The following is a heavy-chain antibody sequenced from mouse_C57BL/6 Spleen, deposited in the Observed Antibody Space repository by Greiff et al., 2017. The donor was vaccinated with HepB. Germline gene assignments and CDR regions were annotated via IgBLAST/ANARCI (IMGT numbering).Heavy chain of an antibody. CDR3: ARDRGIAD. CDR1: GYTFSSYS. J-gene: IGHJ1*03. V-gene: IGHV5-4*01. CDR2: ISDGGSYT. Sequence: EVQLVESGGGLVKPGGSLKLSCAASGYTFSSYSMSWVRQTPEKRLEWVATISDGGSYTYYPDNVKGRFTISRDNAKNNLYLQMSHLKSEDTAMYYCARDRGIADWGTGTTVTVSS. D-gene: IGHD3-3*01.